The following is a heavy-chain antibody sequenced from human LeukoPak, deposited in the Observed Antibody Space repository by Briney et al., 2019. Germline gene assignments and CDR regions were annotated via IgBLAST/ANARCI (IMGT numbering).Heavy chain of an antibody. D-gene: IGHD3-22*01. V-gene: IGHV3-53*01. CDR3: ARVYDSSGYYF. J-gene: IGHJ4*02. CDR2: IYSGGST. Sequence: GGSLRLSCAASGFTLSSNYMSWVRQAPGKGLEWVSVIYSGGSTYYADSVKGRFTISRDNSKNTLYLQMNSLRAEDTAVYYCARVYDSSGYYFWGQGTLVTVSS. CDR1: GFTLSSNY.